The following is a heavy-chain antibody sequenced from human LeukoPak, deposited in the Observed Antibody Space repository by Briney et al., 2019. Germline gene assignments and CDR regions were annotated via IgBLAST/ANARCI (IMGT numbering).Heavy chain of an antibody. CDR2: IYYSGST. Sequence: SETLSLTCTVSGGSISSNSYYWGWIRQPPGKGLEWIGSIYYSGSTNYNPSLKSRVAMSVDTSKNQFFLKLNSVTAADTAVYYCARVGLMAFDIWGQGTMVTVSS. J-gene: IGHJ3*02. CDR3: ARVGLMAFDI. CDR1: GGSISSNSYY. D-gene: IGHD3/OR15-3a*01. V-gene: IGHV4-39*07.